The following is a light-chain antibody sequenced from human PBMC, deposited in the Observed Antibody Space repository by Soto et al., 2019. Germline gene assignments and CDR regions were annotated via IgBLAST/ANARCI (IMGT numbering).Light chain of an antibody. CDR1: SSDIGGYNY. CDR2: DVS. CDR3: CSYAGTYTLV. Sequence: QSALTQPRSVSGSPGQSVTISCTGTSSDIGGYNYVSWYQHHPGKAPKLVIYDVSERPSGVPDRFSGSKSGNTASLTISGLQAEEEADYYCCSYAGTYTLVFGGGTKLTVL. J-gene: IGLJ3*02. V-gene: IGLV2-11*01.